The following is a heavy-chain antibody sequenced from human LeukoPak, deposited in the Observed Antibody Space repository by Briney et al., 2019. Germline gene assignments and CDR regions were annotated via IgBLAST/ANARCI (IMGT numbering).Heavy chain of an antibody. D-gene: IGHD3-16*01. CDR2: IYYSGST. V-gene: IGHV4-39*07. Sequence: SETLSLTCTVSGGSISSSSYYWGWIRQPPGKGLEWIGSIYYSGSTYYNPSLKSRVTISVDTSKNQFSLKLSSVTAADTAVYYCARDDGGFFDYWSQGTLVTVSS. CDR1: GGSISSSSYY. J-gene: IGHJ4*02. CDR3: ARDDGGFFDY.